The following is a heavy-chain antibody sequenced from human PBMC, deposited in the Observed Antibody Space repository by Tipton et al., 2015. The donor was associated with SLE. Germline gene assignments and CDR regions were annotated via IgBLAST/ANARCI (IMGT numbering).Heavy chain of an antibody. CDR1: GGSISTSSYY. CDR3: ARHRPPTWDSSNWSPIDY. CDR2: ICYSGNT. J-gene: IGHJ4*02. V-gene: IGHV4-39*01. Sequence: TLSLTCTVSGGSISTSSYYWGWIRQPPGKGLEWIGSICYSGNTYYNPSLKSRVTISVDTSENQFSLKLSSVTAADTAVYYCARHRPPTWDSSNWSPIDYWGQGTLVTVSS. D-gene: IGHD6-13*01.